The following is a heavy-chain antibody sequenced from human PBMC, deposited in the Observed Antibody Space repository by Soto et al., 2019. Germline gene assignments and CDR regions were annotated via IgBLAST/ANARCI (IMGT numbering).Heavy chain of an antibody. CDR2: ISGSGGST. J-gene: IGHJ6*03. D-gene: IGHD3-3*01. Sequence: GGSLRLSCAASGFTFSSYAMTWVRQAPGKGLEWDSAISGSGGSTYYADSVKGRFTISRDNSKNTLYLQMNSLRAEDTAVYYCAKDSVYYDFWSGYYEGYYYYMDVWGKGT. V-gene: IGHV3-23*01. CDR1: GFTFSSYA. CDR3: AKDSVYYDFWSGYYEGYYYYMDV.